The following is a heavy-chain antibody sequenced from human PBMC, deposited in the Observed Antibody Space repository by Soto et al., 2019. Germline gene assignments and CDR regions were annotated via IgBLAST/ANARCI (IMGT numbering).Heavy chain of an antibody. CDR2: KKQDGSEE. J-gene: IGHJ4*02. Sequence: GGSLRLSCAASGFSISRYWMTWVRQAPGKGLEWVADKKQDGSEEYYVDSVKGRFTVSRDNAKNSVYLQLTSLRVEDTALYYCARGGFSYGTGIEHWGQGDLVTVSS. CDR3: ARGGFSYGTGIEH. CDR1: GFSISRYW. V-gene: IGHV3-7*01. D-gene: IGHD5-18*01.